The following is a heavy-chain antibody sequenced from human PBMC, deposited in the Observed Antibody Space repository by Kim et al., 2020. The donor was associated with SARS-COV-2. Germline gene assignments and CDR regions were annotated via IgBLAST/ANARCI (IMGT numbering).Heavy chain of an antibody. J-gene: IGHJ4*02. D-gene: IGHD3-10*01. CDR3: ARTHYGSGSYSDH. Sequence: GGSLRLSCAASGFTASTNYMSWVRQAPGKGLEWVSVIYSGGSTYYADSVKGRFTISRDNSKNTLYLQMNSLRAEDTAVYYCARTHYGSGSYSDHWGQGTLVTVSS. V-gene: IGHV3-53*01. CDR2: IYSGGST. CDR1: GFTASTNY.